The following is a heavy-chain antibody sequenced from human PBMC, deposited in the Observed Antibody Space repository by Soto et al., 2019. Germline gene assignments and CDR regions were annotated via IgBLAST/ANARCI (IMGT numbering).Heavy chain of an antibody. CDR3: ARVRGVITPRGYYYYGMDV. J-gene: IGHJ6*02. CDR1: GGTFSSYA. Sequence: SVKVSCKASGGTFSSYAISWVRKAPGQGLEWMGGIIPIFGTANYAQKFQGRVTITADESTSTAYMELSSLRSEDTAVYYCARVRGVITPRGYYYYGMDVWGQGTTVTVSS. CDR2: IIPIFGTA. V-gene: IGHV1-69*13. D-gene: IGHD3-10*01.